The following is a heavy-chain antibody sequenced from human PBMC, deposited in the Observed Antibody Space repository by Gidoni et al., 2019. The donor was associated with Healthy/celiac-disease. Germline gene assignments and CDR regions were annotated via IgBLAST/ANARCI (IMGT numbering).Heavy chain of an antibody. CDR3: ASSGRGIAYY. CDR1: GGSISSSSFY. V-gene: IGHV4-39*01. J-gene: IGHJ4*02. D-gene: IGHD3-16*01. Sequence: QLQLQESGPGLVKPSETLSLTCTVSGGSISSSSFYWGWLRQPPGKGLEWIGSIYYSGSTYYNPSLKSRVTISVDTSKNQFSLKLSSVTAADTAVYYCASSGRGIAYYWGQGTLVTVSS. CDR2: IYYSGST.